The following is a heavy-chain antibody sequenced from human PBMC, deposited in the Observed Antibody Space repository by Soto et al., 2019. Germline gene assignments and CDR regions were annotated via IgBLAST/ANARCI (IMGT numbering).Heavy chain of an antibody. Sequence: ASVKVSCQASGYTFTSYGISWVRQAPGQGLEWMGWISAYNGNTKYSQKFQGRVTITRDTSASTAYMELSSLRSEDTAVYYCARVSGYYLPDYWGQGTLVTVSS. CDR3: ARVSGYYLPDY. CDR1: GYTFTSYG. V-gene: IGHV1-18*01. CDR2: ISAYNGNT. J-gene: IGHJ4*02. D-gene: IGHD5-12*01.